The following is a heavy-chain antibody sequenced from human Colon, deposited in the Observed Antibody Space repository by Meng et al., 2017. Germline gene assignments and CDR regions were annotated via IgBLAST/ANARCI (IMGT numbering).Heavy chain of an antibody. V-gene: IGHV1-69*02. J-gene: IGHJ5*02. D-gene: IGHD2-21*01. CDR1: GGTFRHYN. Sequence: QVHLVQSGAEVKKPGSSVKVSCTASGGTFRHYNLNFVRQAPGQGLEWMGRIIPIFGLSDYAHKFQGRVTINADKSTGIAYMELYRLTSDDTAVYSCATGGGGGELASWGQGTLVTVSS. CDR3: ATGGGGGELAS. CDR2: IIPIFGLS.